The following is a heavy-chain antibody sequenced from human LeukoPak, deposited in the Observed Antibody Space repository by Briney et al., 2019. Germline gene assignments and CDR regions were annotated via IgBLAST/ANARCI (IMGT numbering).Heavy chain of an antibody. J-gene: IGHJ4*02. CDR2: INSDGRII. V-gene: IGHV3-74*01. Sequence: GGSLRLSCAASGFTFSTYWMHWVRQAPGKGLLWVSRINSDGRIITYADSVKGRFSISRDNIKNMVYLQMNTLRAEDTAVYYCVAGMGNYWGQGTLVRV. CDR1: GFTFSTYW. CDR3: VAGMGNY. D-gene: IGHD6-13*01.